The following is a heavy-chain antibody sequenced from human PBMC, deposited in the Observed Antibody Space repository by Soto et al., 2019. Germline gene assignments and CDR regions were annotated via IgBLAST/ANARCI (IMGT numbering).Heavy chain of an antibody. CDR1: GLTFSSYA. Sequence: EVQLLESGGGLVQPGGFLRLSCAASGLTFSSYAMSWVRQAPGKGLEWVSAISGSGSSTYYADSVKGRFTISRDNSKNTLYLQMNSLSAEDTAVYFCAKDRSGDTGGRVRFDPWGQGTLVTVSS. J-gene: IGHJ5*02. CDR2: ISGSGSST. V-gene: IGHV3-23*01. CDR3: AKDRSGDTGGRVRFDP. D-gene: IGHD2-21*02.